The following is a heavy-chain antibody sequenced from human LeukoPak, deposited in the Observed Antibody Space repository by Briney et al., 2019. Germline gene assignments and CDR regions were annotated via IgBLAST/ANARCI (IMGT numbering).Heavy chain of an antibody. Sequence: GGSLRLSCAASGFTFTSYAMSWVRQAPGKGLEWVSDINGSGGTTYYADSVKGRFTISRDNSKNTLYLQMNSLRAGDTAVYYCAKAMGATLFDYWGQGTLVTVSS. J-gene: IGHJ4*02. CDR1: GFTFTSYA. D-gene: IGHD1-26*01. CDR3: AKAMGATLFDY. V-gene: IGHV3-23*01. CDR2: INGSGGTT.